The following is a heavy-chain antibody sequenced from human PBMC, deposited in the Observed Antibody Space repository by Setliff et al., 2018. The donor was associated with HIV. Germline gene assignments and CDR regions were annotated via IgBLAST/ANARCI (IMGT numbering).Heavy chain of an antibody. Sequence: SETLSLTCAVYGGSFSGYSWSWIRQPPGKGLEWIGEINHSGGTNYNPSLKSRVTISVDTSKNQFSLKLSSVTAADTAVYYCARDRQAAASGWFDPWGQGILVTVSS. D-gene: IGHD6-13*01. CDR1: GGSFSGYS. J-gene: IGHJ5*02. CDR3: ARDRQAAASGWFDP. CDR2: INHSGGT. V-gene: IGHV4-34*01.